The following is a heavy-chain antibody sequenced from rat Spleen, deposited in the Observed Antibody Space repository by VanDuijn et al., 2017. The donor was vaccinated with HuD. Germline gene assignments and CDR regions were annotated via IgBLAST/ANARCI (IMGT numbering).Heavy chain of an antibody. CDR3: AKDIGNTGDAFDY. Sequence: EVQLVESGGGLVQPGRSMKLSCAASGFTFSNSYMAWVRQAPTKGLEWVASISTGGGKTYYRDSVKGRFTISRDNAKSTLYLQMDSLRSEDTATYYCAKDIGNTGDAFDYWGQGVMVTVSS. V-gene: IGHV5-25*01. D-gene: IGHD4-2*01. J-gene: IGHJ2*01. CDR1: GFTFSNSY. CDR2: ISTGGGKT.